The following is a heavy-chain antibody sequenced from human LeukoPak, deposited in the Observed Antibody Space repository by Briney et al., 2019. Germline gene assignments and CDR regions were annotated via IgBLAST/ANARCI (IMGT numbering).Heavy chain of an antibody. CDR1: GGPISSYY. CDR3: ARVRHSSGRFDY. CDR2: IYYSGST. J-gene: IGHJ4*02. Sequence: SETLSLTCTVSGGPISSYYWSWIRQPPGKGLEWIGYIYYSGSTNYNPSLKSRVTISVDTSKNQFSLKLSSVAAADTAVYYCARVRHSSGRFDYWGQGTLVTVSS. V-gene: IGHV4-59*01. D-gene: IGHD6-19*01.